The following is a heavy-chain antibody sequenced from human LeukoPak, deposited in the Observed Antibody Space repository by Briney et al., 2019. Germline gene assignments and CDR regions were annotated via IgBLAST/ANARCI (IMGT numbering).Heavy chain of an antibody. Sequence: GGSLRLSCAASGFTFSSYAMHWVRQAPGKGLEYVSAISSNGGSTYYANSVKGRFTISRDNSKNTLYLQMGSLKAEDMAVYYCARDGPSNDFWSGYPFDYWGQGTLVTVSS. V-gene: IGHV3-64*01. CDR2: ISSNGGST. J-gene: IGHJ4*02. CDR3: ARDGPSNDFWSGYPFDY. D-gene: IGHD3-3*01. CDR1: GFTFSSYA.